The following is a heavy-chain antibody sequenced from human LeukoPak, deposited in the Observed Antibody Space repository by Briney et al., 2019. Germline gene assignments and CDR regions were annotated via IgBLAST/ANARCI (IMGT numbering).Heavy chain of an antibody. CDR3: ARGSGSSDWFDP. J-gene: IGHJ5*02. D-gene: IGHD6-6*01. V-gene: IGHV4-34*01. CDR1: GGSFSGYY. CDR2: INHSGST. Sequence: SETLSLTCAVYGGSFSGYYWSWIRQPPGKGLEWIGEINHSGSTNYNPSLKSRVTISVDTSKNQFSLKLSSVTAADTAVYYCARGSGSSDWFDPWGQGTLVTASS.